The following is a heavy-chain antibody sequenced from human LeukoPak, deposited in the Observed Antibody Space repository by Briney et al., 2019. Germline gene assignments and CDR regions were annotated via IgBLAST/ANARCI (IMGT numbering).Heavy chain of an antibody. Sequence: PGGSLRLSCAASGFTFSTYAMSWVRQAPGKGLEWVSAISGSFIGTYYADSVKGRFTISRDTSKNTLYLQMNSLRAEDTAVYYCAKDGVPYCGGDCTAQFFYYMDVWGKGTTVTVSS. CDR3: AKDGVPYCGGDCTAQFFYYMDV. CDR2: ISGSFIGT. V-gene: IGHV3-23*01. CDR1: GFTFSTYA. D-gene: IGHD2-21*02. J-gene: IGHJ6*03.